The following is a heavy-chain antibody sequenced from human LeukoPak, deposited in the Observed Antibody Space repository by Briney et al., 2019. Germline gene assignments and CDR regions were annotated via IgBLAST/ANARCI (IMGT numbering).Heavy chain of an antibody. CDR1: GFTFGDYA. J-gene: IGHJ4*02. CDR3: TTDPELLLPLKY. CDR2: IRSKAYGGTT. D-gene: IGHD1-14*01. V-gene: IGHV3-49*04. Sequence: PGGSLRLSCTASGFTFGDYAMSWVRQAPGKGLEWVGFIRSKAYGGTTEYAASVKGRFTISRDDSKNTLYLQMNSLKTEDTAVYYCTTDPELLLPLKYWGQGTLVTVSS.